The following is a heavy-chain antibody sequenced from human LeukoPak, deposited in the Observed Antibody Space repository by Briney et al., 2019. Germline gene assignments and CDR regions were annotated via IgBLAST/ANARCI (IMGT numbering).Heavy chain of an antibody. CDR3: VKLPYSDTSAYYVDY. CDR1: GFTFSTSA. CDR2: ISSNGGST. V-gene: IGHV3-64D*06. Sequence: GGSLRLSCSASGFTFSTSAIHWVRQAPGKGLEYVSAISSNGGSTYYAGSVKGRFTISRDNSKNTLSLQMSSLRPEDTAVYYCVKLPYSDTSAYYVDYWGQGTLVTVSS. J-gene: IGHJ4*02. D-gene: IGHD3-22*01.